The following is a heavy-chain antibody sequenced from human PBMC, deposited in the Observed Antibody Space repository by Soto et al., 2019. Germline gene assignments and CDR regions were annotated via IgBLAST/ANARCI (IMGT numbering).Heavy chain of an antibody. D-gene: IGHD3-3*01. Sequence: SVKVSCKASGGTFSSYAISWERQAPGQGLEWMGGIIPIFGTANYAQKFQGRVTITADESTSTAYMELSSLRSEDTAVYYCARDSPSLYYDFWSGYYYYYGMDVWGHGTTVTHSS. J-gene: IGHJ6*02. CDR2: IIPIFGTA. CDR3: ARDSPSLYYDFWSGYYYYYGMDV. V-gene: IGHV1-69*13. CDR1: GGTFSSYA.